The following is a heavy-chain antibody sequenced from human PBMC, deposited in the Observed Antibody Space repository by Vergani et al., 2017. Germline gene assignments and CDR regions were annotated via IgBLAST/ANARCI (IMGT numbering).Heavy chain of an antibody. J-gene: IGHJ2*01. Sequence: QVQLQESGPGLVKPSQTLSLTCTVSGGSISSGDYYWSWIRQPPGKGLEWIGYIYYSGSTYYNPSLKSRVTISVDTSKNQFSLKLSSVTAADTAVYYCARSITMVRGVPNFDLWGRGTLVTVSS. CDR3: ARSITMVRGVPNFDL. CDR1: GGSISSGDYY. V-gene: IGHV4-30-4*08. CDR2: IYYSGST. D-gene: IGHD3-10*01.